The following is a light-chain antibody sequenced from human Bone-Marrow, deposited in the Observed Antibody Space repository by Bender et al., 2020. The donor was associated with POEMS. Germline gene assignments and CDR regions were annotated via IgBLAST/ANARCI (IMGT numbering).Light chain of an antibody. V-gene: IGLV1-44*01. CDR2: SDN. Sequence: QSVLTQPPSASGTPGQRVTISCSGSNSNIGTNAVNWYQQFPGTAPKLLIYSDNQRPSGVPYRFYAFKSGTSASLAIRGLQSKDEADYYLAECDAGLSGRVFGGGTKLTVL. CDR1: NSNIGTNA. J-gene: IGLJ3*02. CDR3: AECDAGLSGRV.